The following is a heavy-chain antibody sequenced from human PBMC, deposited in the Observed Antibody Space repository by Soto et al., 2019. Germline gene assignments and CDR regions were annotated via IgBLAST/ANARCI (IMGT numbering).Heavy chain of an antibody. Sequence: PSETLSLTCTVSGGSVSSGSYYWSWIRQPPGKGLEWIGYIYYSGSTNYNPSLKSRVTISVDTSKSQFSLKLSSVTAADTAVYYCARVPGYCSSTSYYYYYYYGKDVCGQGTTVTVSS. V-gene: IGHV4-61*01. J-gene: IGHJ6*01. CDR2: IYYSGST. D-gene: IGHD2-2*01. CDR1: GGSVSSGSYY. CDR3: ARVPGYCSSTSYYYYYYYGKDV.